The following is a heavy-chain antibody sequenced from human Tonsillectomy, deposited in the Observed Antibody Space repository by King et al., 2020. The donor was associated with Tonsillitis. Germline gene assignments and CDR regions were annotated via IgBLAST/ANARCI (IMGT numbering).Heavy chain of an antibody. CDR3: ASRVSHDSSGYYYWFDP. Sequence: VQLQQWGAGLLKPSETLSLTCAVYGGSFSGYYWSWIRQPPGKGLEWIGEINHSGSTNYNPSLKSRVTISVDTSKNQFSLKLSSVTAADTAVYYFASRVSHDSSGYYYWFDPWGQGTLVTVSS. V-gene: IGHV4-34*01. J-gene: IGHJ5*02. D-gene: IGHD3-22*01. CDR1: GGSFSGYY. CDR2: INHSGST.